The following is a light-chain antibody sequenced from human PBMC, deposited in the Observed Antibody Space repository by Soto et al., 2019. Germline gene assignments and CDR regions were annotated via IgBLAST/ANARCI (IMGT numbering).Light chain of an antibody. J-gene: IGKJ2*01. CDR3: QQYKTYTYT. CDR2: RAS. V-gene: IGKV1-5*03. CDR1: QRIDRW. Sequence: DIQMTQSPSTLSASVGDRVTITCRASQRIDRWLAWYQQKPGKAPKLLIYRASSLESGVPSRFSGSGSGTEFTFTISSLQPDDFAPYYCQQYKTYTYTFAQGTKLEIK.